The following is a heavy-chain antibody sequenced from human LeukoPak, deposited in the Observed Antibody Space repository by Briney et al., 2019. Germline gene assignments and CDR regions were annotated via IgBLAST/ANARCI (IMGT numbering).Heavy chain of an antibody. V-gene: IGHV7-4-1*02. Sequence: ASVKVSCKASGYSFRTYAMNWVRQAPAQGLEWMGWINTNTGNPTYAQGFTGRFVFSLDNSVSTAYLQISSLEAEDTAVYYCTRDQAVGTYDVWGQGTMVTVSS. CDR1: GYSFRTYA. J-gene: IGHJ3*01. CDR2: INTNTGNP. CDR3: TRDQAVGTYDV.